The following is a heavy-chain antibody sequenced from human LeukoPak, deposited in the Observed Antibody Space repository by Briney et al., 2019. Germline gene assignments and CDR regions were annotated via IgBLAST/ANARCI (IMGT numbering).Heavy chain of an antibody. CDR3: ARADRLHGGPYLIGP. D-gene: IGHD3-16*01. CDR2: INPYSGGT. Sequence: ASVKVSCKTSGYSFTDYYMHWVRQAPGQGLEWMGWINPYSGGTSSAQEFQGRVTMTRDTSISTVYMQVSWLTSDDTAIYYCARADRLHGGPYLIGPWGQGTLVTVSS. V-gene: IGHV1-2*02. CDR1: GYSFTDYY. J-gene: IGHJ5*02.